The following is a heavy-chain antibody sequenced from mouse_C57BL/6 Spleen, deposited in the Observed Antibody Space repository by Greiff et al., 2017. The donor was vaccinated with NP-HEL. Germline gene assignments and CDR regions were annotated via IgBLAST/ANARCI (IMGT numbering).Heavy chain of an antibody. Sequence: QVQLQQSGAELVRPGTSVKMSCKASGYTFTNYWIGWAKQRPGHGLEWIGDIYPGGGYTNYNEKFKGKATLTADNSSNTAYMPCSSLTSEDSAIYYCARTGSSSWFAYWGQGTLVTVSA. D-gene: IGHD1-1*01. J-gene: IGHJ3*01. CDR3: ARTGSSSWFAY. V-gene: IGHV1-63*01. CDR2: IYPGGGYT. CDR1: GYTFTNYW.